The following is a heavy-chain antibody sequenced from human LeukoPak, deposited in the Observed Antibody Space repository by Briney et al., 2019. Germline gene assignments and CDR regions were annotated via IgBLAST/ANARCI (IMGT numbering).Heavy chain of an antibody. J-gene: IGHJ4*02. CDR3: ARAPDIVATICYC. Sequence: ASVKVSCKASGYTFTGYYLHWVRQAPGQGLEWVGWINPHSGGTNYAQKFQGRVTMTRDTSISTAYMELSRLRSDDTALYYCARAPDIVATICYCWGQGTLVTVSS. CDR1: GYTFTGYY. CDR2: INPHSGGT. V-gene: IGHV1-2*02. D-gene: IGHD5-12*01.